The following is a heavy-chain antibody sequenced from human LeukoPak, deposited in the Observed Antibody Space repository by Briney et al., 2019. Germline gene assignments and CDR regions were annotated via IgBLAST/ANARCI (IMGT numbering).Heavy chain of an antibody. D-gene: IGHD6-13*01. V-gene: IGHV4-38-2*02. J-gene: IGHJ5*02. Sequence: SETLSLTCTVSGYSISSGYYWGWIRQPPGKGLEWIGSIYHSGSTYYNPSLKSRVTISVDTSKNQFSLRLSSVTAADTAVYYCVRDGYSSSWYWFDPWGRGTLVTVSS. CDR1: GYSISSGYY. CDR3: VRDGYSSSWYWFDP. CDR2: IYHSGST.